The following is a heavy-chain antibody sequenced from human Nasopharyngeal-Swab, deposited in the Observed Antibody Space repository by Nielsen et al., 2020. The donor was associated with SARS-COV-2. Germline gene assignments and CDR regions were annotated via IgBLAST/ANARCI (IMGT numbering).Heavy chain of an antibody. J-gene: IGHJ6*02. CDR2: MNPNSGNT. V-gene: IGHV1-8*01. Sequence: ASVTVSCKASGYTFTSYDINWVRQATGQGLEWMGWMNPNSGNTGYAQKFQGRVTMTRNTSISTAYMELSSLRSEDTAVYYCARVNIVVVPAATYYYYYGMDVWGQGTTVTVSS. D-gene: IGHD2-2*01. CDR1: GYTFTSYD. CDR3: ARVNIVVVPAATYYYYYGMDV.